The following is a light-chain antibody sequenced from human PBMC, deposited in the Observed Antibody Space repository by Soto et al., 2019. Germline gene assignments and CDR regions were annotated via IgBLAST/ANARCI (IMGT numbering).Light chain of an antibody. Sequence: QPVLTQPPSVSGAPGQRVTISCTGSSSNIGSGYDVHWYQQLPGTAPKLLVYGNTNRPSGVPDRFSGSKSGTSASLAITGLQAEDEADYYCQSYDNNLSGWVFGGGTQLTVL. V-gene: IGLV1-40*01. CDR2: GNT. CDR3: QSYDNNLSGWV. CDR1: SSNIGSGYD. J-gene: IGLJ7*01.